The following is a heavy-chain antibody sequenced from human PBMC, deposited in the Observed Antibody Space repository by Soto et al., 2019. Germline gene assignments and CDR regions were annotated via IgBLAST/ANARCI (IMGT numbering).Heavy chain of an antibody. Sequence: EVQLVESGGGLVQPGGSLRLSCAASGFTFSSYWMHWARQTPGQGLVWVLSISGDGQIIPHADSVKDRFTVSRDNAKNTLYLQMSSLRTKDTAVSDCVRDDCMGGLCKRFAWWGQGLPVTVSS. D-gene: IGHD2-8*01. CDR3: VRDDCMGGLCKRFAW. J-gene: IGHJ4*02. CDR2: ISGDGQII. CDR1: GFTFSSYW. V-gene: IGHV3-74*01.